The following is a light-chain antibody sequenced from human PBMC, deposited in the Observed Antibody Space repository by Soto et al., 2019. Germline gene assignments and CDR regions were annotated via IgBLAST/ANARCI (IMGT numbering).Light chain of an antibody. CDR2: EGS. CDR3: CSYAGGHVV. J-gene: IGLJ2*01. Sequence: QSALTQPASVSGSPGQSITISCTGTSSDVGSYNLVSWYQQHPGKAPKLMIYEGSKRPSGVSNRFSGSKSGNTASLTISGLQAEDEADYYCCSYAGGHVVFGGGTKLTVL. CDR1: SSDVGSYNL. V-gene: IGLV2-23*01.